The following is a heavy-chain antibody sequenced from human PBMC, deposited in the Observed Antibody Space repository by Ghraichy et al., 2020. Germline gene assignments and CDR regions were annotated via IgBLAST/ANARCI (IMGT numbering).Heavy chain of an antibody. J-gene: IGHJ4*02. CDR2: IRSKANSYAT. D-gene: IGHD3-22*01. Sequence: ESLNISCAASGFTFSGSAMHWVRQASGKGLEWVGRIRSKANSYATTYAASVKGRFTISRDDSKNMAYLQMNSLKTEDTAIYYCTRKGDSSDYPIDYWGQGTLVTVSS. V-gene: IGHV3-73*01. CDR1: GFTFSGSA. CDR3: TRKGDSSDYPIDY.